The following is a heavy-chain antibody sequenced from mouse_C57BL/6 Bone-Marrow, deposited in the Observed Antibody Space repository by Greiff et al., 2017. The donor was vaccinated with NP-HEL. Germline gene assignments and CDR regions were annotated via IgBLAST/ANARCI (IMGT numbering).Heavy chain of an antibody. J-gene: IGHJ1*03. CDR3: ARWGNYWCFDV. CDR2: INPNNGGT. V-gene: IGHV1-26*01. D-gene: IGHD2-1*01. Sequence: EVQLQQSGPELVKPGASVKISCKASGYTFTDYYMNWVKQSHGKSLEWIGDINPNNGGTSYNQKFKGKATLTVDKSSSTAYMELRSLTSEDSAVYYCARWGNYWCFDVWGTGTTVTVSS. CDR1: GYTFTDYY.